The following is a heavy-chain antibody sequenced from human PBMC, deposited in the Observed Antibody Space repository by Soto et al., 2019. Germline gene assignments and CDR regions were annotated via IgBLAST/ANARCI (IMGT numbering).Heavy chain of an antibody. CDR1: GYTFNTYG. J-gene: IGHJ4*02. D-gene: IGHD2-15*01. CDR2: ISAYNGNT. CDR3: ARSRGGGGYYFDY. Sequence: GASVKVSCKASGYTFNTYGITWVRQAPGQGLEWMGWISAYNGNTNYAQKLQGRVTMTTDTSTTTAYMELRSLRSDDTAVYYCARSRGGGGYYFDYWGQGTLVTVSS. V-gene: IGHV1-18*01.